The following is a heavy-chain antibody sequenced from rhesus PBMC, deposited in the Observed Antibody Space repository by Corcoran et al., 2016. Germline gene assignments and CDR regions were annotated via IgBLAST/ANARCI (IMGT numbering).Heavy chain of an antibody. J-gene: IGHJ4*01. V-gene: IGHV4-127*01. D-gene: IGHD2-27*01. Sequence: QVQLQESGPGLVKPSETLSLTCAVSGYSISSGYGWGWIRQPPGKGLEWIGQIYGGSGSTYYNPSLKSRVTVSKYTSKNQVSLKLSSVTAADTAVYYCAREGRIYSLFDYWGQGVLVTVSS. CDR1: GYSISSGYG. CDR3: AREGRIYSLFDY. CDR2: IYGGSGST.